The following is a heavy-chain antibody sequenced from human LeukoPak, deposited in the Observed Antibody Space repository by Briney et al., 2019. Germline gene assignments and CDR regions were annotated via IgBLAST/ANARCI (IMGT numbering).Heavy chain of an antibody. J-gene: IGHJ4*02. D-gene: IGHD4-17*01. V-gene: IGHV4-59*01. CDR1: AGSISTFY. CDR3: ARANGAYKSFDN. CDR2: IDNSGNT. Sequence: PSETLSLTCTVSAGSISTFYWSWIRQPANRGLEWIGYIDNSGNTNYNPSLKSRVSMSVDTSKNQFSLELRSVTAADTAVYYCARANGAYKSFDNWGQGTRVTVSS.